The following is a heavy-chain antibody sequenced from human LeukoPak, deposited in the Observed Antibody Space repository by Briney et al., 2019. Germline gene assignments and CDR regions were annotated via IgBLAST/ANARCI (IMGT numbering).Heavy chain of an antibody. CDR1: GFSFSNYA. Sequence: GGSLRLSCAAPGFSFSNYAMSWVRQAPGKGLEWVSAILGSGGSTYYADSVKVRFTVSRDNSKSTLYLQMNSLRAEDTALYYCAKWGDYDVLTGYYVPDYWGQGTLVTVSS. V-gene: IGHV3-23*01. CDR3: AKWGDYDVLTGYYVPDY. D-gene: IGHD3-9*01. CDR2: ILGSGGST. J-gene: IGHJ4*02.